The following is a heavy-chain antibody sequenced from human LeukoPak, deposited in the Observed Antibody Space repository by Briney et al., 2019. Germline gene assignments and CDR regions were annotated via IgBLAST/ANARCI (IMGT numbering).Heavy chain of an antibody. Sequence: SGTLSLTCTVSGGSISSSSYYWGWIRQPPGKGLEWIGSIYYSGSTYYNPSLKSRVTISVDTSKNQFSLKLSSVTAADTAVYYCASVKYSSSWYYFDYWGQGTLVTVSS. J-gene: IGHJ4*02. CDR2: IYYSGST. CDR1: GGSISSSSYY. D-gene: IGHD6-13*01. CDR3: ASVKYSSSWYYFDY. V-gene: IGHV4-39*01.